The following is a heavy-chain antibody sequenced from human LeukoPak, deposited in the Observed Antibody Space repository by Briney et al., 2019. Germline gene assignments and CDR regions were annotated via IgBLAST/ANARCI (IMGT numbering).Heavy chain of an antibody. CDR2: IYYSGSS. V-gene: IGHV4-59*11. Sequence: PSETLSLTCTISGGSISSHYWSWIRQPPGKGLEWIGYIYYSGSSNYNPSLKSRVTIPVDTPKNQFSLKLSSVTAADTAVYYCATQGGSYLEWFDPWGQGTLVTVSS. CDR1: GGSISSHY. CDR3: ATQGGSYLEWFDP. D-gene: IGHD1-26*01. J-gene: IGHJ5*02.